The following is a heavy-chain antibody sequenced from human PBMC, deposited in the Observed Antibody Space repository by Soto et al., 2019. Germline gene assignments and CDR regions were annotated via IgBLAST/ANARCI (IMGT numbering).Heavy chain of an antibody. CDR1: GGSISSSSYY. V-gene: IGHV4-39*01. D-gene: IGHD6-19*01. CDR3: ARRAPQLSGWYFGY. CDR2: IYYSGST. Sequence: SETLSLTCPVSGGSISSSSYYWGWIRQPPGKGLEWIGSIYYSGSTYYNPSLKSRVTISVDTSKNQFSLKLSSVTAADTAVYYCARRAPQLSGWYFGYWGQGTLVTVSS. J-gene: IGHJ4*02.